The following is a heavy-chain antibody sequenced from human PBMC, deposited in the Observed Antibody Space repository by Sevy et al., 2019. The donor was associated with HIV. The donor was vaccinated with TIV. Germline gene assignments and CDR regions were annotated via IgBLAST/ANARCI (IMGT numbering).Heavy chain of an antibody. CDR1: GFTFSSYS. Sequence: GGSLRLSCAASGFTFSSYSMNWVRQAPGKGLEWVSYISSSSSTIYYADSVKGRFTISRDNAKNSLYLKMNSLRDEDTAVYYCAREYYGSGSYEDFDPWGQGTLVTVSS. CDR3: AREYYGSGSYEDFDP. V-gene: IGHV3-48*02. D-gene: IGHD3-10*01. CDR2: ISSSSSTI. J-gene: IGHJ5*02.